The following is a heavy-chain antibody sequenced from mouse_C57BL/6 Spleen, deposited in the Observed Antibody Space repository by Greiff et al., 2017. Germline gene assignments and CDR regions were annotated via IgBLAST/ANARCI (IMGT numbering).Heavy chain of an antibody. V-gene: IGHV1-62-2*01. CDR1: GYTFTGYI. J-gene: IGHJ2*01. CDR3: ARNEAYYHGSSSSFDC. CDR2: FYPGSGSI. Sequence: QVQLQQSGAELVKPGASVKLSCKASGYTFTGYIIPWVKQRPGQGLEWIGWFYPGSGSIKYNEKFKDKATLTADKSSSTVYMELSSLTSEDSAVYYCARNEAYYHGSSSSFDCWGQGTTLTVSS. D-gene: IGHD1-1*01.